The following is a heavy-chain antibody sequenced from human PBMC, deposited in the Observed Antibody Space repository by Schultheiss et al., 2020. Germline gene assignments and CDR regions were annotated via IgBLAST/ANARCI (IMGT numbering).Heavy chain of an antibody. Sequence: GESLKISCAASGFTFSSYAMSWVRQAPGKGLEWVSAISGSGGSTYYADSVKGRFTISRDNSKNTLYLQMNSLRAEDTAVYYCARDIYDFWFEDGPRGDMDVWGQGTTVTVSS. CDR2: ISGSGGST. CDR3: ARDIYDFWFEDGPRGDMDV. V-gene: IGHV3-23*01. D-gene: IGHD3-3*01. CDR1: GFTFSSYA. J-gene: IGHJ6*02.